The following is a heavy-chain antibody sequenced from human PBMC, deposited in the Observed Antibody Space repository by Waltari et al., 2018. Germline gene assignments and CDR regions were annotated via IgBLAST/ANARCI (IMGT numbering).Heavy chain of an antibody. Sequence: QVQLVQSGAEVKKPGASVKVSCKASGYTFTSYGISWVRQAPGQGLEWMGWIRQNNGNTNYAQKCQGRVTMTRETSSSTAYMELSRLRSDDTAVDYWARAVDTAMGPDGMDVWGQGTTVTVSS. CDR2: IRQNNGNT. CDR3: ARAVDTAMGPDGMDV. CDR1: GYTFTSYG. J-gene: IGHJ6*02. V-gene: IGHV1-18*01. D-gene: IGHD5-18*01.